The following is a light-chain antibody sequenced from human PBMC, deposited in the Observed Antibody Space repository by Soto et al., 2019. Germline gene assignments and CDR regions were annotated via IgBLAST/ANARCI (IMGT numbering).Light chain of an antibody. V-gene: IGKV3-15*01. J-gene: IGKJ5*01. CDR2: DAS. CDR3: QQYNNWPPIT. CDR1: QSVSSN. Sequence: EIVMTQSPATLSVSPGERATLSCRASQSVSSNLAWYQQKPGQAPRLLMYDASTRATGIPARFSGSGSGTEFTLIISSLQSEDFAVYYCQQYNNWPPITFGQGTRLEIK.